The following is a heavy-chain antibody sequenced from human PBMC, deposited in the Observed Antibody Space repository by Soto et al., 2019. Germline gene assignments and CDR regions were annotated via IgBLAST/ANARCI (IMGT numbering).Heavy chain of an antibody. V-gene: IGHV3-23*01. CDR2: ISGSGGST. CDR1: GFTFSINA. CDR3: AKSLRGIIIDFDC. D-gene: IGHD3-10*01. J-gene: IGHJ4*02. Sequence: PGGSLRLSCAASGFTFSINAMSWVRQAPGKGLEWVSAISGSGGSTYSVDSVNGRFTISRDNSKNTLYLQMNSLRAEDTAVYYCAKSLRGIIIDFDCWGQGTLVTVSS.